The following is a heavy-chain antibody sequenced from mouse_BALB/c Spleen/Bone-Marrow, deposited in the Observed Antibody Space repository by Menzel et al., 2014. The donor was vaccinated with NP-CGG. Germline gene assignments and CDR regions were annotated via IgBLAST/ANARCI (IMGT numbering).Heavy chain of an antibody. CDR3: ARWLTAMDY. CDR1: GYAFSSYW. J-gene: IGHJ4*01. Sequence: VQLQQSGAELVRPGSSVKISCKASGYAFSSYWMSWVKQRPGQGLERIGQIYPGDGDTNYNGRFKGKATLTADKSSSTAYMQLSSLTSEGTAVYFGARWLTAMDYWGQGTSVAVSS. CDR2: IYPGDGDT. D-gene: IGHD2-2*01. V-gene: IGHV1-80*01.